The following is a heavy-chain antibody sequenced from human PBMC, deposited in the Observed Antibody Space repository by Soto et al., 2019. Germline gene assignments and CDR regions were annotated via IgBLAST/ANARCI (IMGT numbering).Heavy chain of an antibody. CDR2: IYPGDSDT. V-gene: IGHV5-51*01. J-gene: IGHJ6*02. CDR3: AGQEAHTVLFYYGVDV. D-gene: IGHD4-17*01. Sequence: GESLKISCKGSGYNFTNYWIAWVRQMPGKGLEWMGTIYPGDSDTRYSPSFQGQVTISADKSISAAYLQWSSLKASDTAMYYCAGQEAHTVLFYYGVDVWGQGTTVTVSS. CDR1: GYNFTNYW.